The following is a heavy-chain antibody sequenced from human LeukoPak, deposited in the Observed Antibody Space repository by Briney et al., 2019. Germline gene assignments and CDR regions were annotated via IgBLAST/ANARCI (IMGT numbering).Heavy chain of an antibody. V-gene: IGHV3-53*01. CDR3: TRDQIYY. J-gene: IGHJ4*02. CDR2: IFSNGDT. D-gene: IGHD3-3*01. CDR1: EFTVSRTH. Sequence: PGGSLRLSCTASEFTVSRTHMLSVRQAPGKGLEWVSLIFSNGDTHYADSVKGRFTISRDTSKNTVSLQMNSLRVEDTAMYYCTRDQIYYWGQGTLVTVSS.